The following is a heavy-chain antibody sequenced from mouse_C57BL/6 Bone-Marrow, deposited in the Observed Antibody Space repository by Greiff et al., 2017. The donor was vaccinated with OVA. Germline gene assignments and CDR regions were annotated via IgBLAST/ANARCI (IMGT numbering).Heavy chain of an antibody. V-gene: IGHV6-3*01. D-gene: IGHD1-1*01. CDR1: GFTFSNYW. J-gene: IGHJ1*03. CDR2: IRLKSDNYAT. CDR3: TGGYGSRHWYFDV. Sequence: EVKLVESGGGLVQPGGSMKLSCVASGFTFSNYWMNWVRQSPEKGLEWVAQIRLKSDNYATHYAESVKGRFTISRDDYKSSVYLQMNNLRAEDTGIYYCTGGYGSRHWYFDVWGTGTTVTVSS.